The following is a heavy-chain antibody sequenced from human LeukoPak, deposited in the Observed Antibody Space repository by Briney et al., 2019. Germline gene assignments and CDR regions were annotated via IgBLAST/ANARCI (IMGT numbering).Heavy chain of an antibody. D-gene: IGHD4-23*01. CDR1: GYTFTSCG. CDR2: INPNSGGT. V-gene: IGHV1-2*02. CDR3: ARNYDGACDY. Sequence: ASVKVSCKASGYTFTSCGISWVRQAPGQGLEWMGWINPNSGGTNYAQKFQGRVTMTRDTSISTAYMELSRLSSDDTAVYYCARNYDGACDYWGQGTLVTVSS. J-gene: IGHJ4*02.